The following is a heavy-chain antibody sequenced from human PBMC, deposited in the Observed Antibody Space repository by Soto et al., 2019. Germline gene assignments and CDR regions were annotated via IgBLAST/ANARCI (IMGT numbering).Heavy chain of an antibody. D-gene: IGHD4-17*01. CDR2: IYYSENT. Sequence: PSETLSLTCTVPGGSISSSSNHWGWIRQPPGKGLEWIGNIYYSENTYYNPSLKSRVTISVDTSKNQFSLRLTSVTAADTAVYYCATHPPYGPLDHWGQGTLVTVSS. CDR1: GGSISSSSNH. CDR3: ATHPPYGPLDH. V-gene: IGHV4-39*01. J-gene: IGHJ4*02.